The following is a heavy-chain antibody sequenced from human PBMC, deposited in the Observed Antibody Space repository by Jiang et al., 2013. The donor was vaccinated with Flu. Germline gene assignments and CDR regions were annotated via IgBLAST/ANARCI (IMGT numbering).Heavy chain of an antibody. J-gene: IGHJ4*02. V-gene: IGHV4-59*08. CDR3: AGGSIAARPPPFDY. CDR2: IYYTGGD. Sequence: GLEWIGYIYYTGGDQLQPLPSKSRVTISVDTSKNRFSLKLSSVTAADTAVYYCAGGSIAARPPPFDYWGQGTLVTVSS. D-gene: IGHD6-6*01.